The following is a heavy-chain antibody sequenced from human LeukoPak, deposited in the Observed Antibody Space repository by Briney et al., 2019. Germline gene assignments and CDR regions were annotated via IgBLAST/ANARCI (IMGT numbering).Heavy chain of an antibody. CDR3: ARGAVVVPAALPGAFDI. J-gene: IGHJ3*02. Sequence: GGSLRLSCAASGFTFSSYSMNWVRQAPGKGLEWVSSISSSSSYIYYADSVKGRFTISRDNAKNSLYLQMNSLRAEDTAVYYCARGAVVVPAALPGAFDIWGQGTMVTVSS. CDR1: GFTFSSYS. CDR2: ISSSSSYI. D-gene: IGHD2-2*01. V-gene: IGHV3-21*01.